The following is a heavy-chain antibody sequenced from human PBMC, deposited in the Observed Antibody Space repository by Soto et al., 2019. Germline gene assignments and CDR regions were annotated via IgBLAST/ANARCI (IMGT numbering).Heavy chain of an antibody. CDR2: IYYSGST. J-gene: IGHJ5*02. V-gene: IGHV4-59*01. D-gene: IGHD3-9*01. Sequence: PSETLSLTCTVSGGSISSYYWNWIRQPPGKGLEWIGYIYYSGSTKYNPSLKSRVTISVDTSKNQFPLKLSSVTAADTAVYYCARDRLANWFDPWGQGTLVTVSS. CDR3: ARDRLANWFDP. CDR1: GGSISSYY.